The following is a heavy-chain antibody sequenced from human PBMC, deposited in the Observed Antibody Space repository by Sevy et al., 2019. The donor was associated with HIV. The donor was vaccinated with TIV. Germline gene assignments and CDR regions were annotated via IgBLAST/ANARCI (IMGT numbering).Heavy chain of an antibody. CDR3: SSGWSKETFDI. CDR2: FYHDGST. CDR1: GYSISNSYY. Sequence: SETLSLTCGVSGYSISNSYYWRWIRQPAGRGLEWIGSFYHDGSTYYNPSLKSRVTISADTSKNEFSVRLNSVTAADTAVYYCSSGWSKETFDIWGQGTRVTVSS. J-gene: IGHJ3*02. V-gene: IGHV4-38-2*01. D-gene: IGHD6-19*01.